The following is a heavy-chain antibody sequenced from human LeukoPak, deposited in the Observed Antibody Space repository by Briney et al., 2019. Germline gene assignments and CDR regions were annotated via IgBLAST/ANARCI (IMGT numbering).Heavy chain of an antibody. Sequence: GESLKISCKGSGYSFTSYWIGWVRQAPGQRLEWMGWINAGNGNTKYSQKFQGRVTITRDTSASTAYMELSSLRSEDTAVYYCARVKAARTPSHAEDYWGQGTLVTVSS. D-gene: IGHD1-14*01. CDR1: GYSFTSYW. CDR3: ARVKAARTPSHAEDY. CDR2: INAGNGNT. V-gene: IGHV1-3*01. J-gene: IGHJ4*02.